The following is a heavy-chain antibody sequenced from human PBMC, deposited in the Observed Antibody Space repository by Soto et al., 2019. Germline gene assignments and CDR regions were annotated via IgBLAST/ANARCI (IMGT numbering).Heavy chain of an antibody. CDR1: GFTFNKYW. J-gene: IGHJ6*02. D-gene: IGHD3-10*01. CDR2: IKQDGSEK. V-gene: IGHV3-7*01. CDR3: ARVNYYGSGSYAQEDYYYYGMDV. Sequence: PGGSLRLSCAASGFTFNKYWMSWVRQAPGKGLEWVASIKQDGSEKYYVDSVKGRFTISRDNAKNSLYLQMNSLRAEDTAVYYCARVNYYGSGSYAQEDYYYYGMDVWGQGTTVTVSS.